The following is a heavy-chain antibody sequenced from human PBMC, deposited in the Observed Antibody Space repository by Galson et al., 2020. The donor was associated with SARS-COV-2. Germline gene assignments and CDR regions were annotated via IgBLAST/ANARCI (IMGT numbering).Heavy chain of an antibody. V-gene: IGHV3-30*18. J-gene: IGHJ6*02. D-gene: IGHD3-3*01. CDR3: AKDLGYYDFWGGYLPSNTYYYYYYGMDV. Sequence: GGSLRLSCAASGFTFSSYGMHWVRQAPGKGLEWVAVISYDGSNKYYADSVKGRFTISRDNSKNTLYLQMNSLRAEDTAVYDCAKDLGYYDFWGGYLPSNTYYYYYYGMDVWGQGTTVTVSS. CDR2: ISYDGSNK. CDR1: GFTFSSYG.